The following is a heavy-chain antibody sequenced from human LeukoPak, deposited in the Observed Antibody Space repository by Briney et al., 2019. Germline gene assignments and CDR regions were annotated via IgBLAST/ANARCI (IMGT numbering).Heavy chain of an antibody. J-gene: IGHJ5*02. CDR2: INHSGST. V-gene: IGHV4-34*01. D-gene: IGHD3-3*01. CDR1: GGSFSGYY. Sequence: PSETLSLTCAVSGGSFSGYYWSWIRQPPGKGLEWIGEINHSGSTNYNPSLKSRVTISVDTSKNQFSLKLSSVTAADTAVYYCAIGGYYDFWSGPRLGFDPWGQGTLVTVSS. CDR3: AIGGYYDFWSGPRLGFDP.